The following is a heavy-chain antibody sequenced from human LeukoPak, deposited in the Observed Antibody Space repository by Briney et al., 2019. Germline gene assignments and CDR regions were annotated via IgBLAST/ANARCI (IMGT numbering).Heavy chain of an antibody. Sequence: PGGSLRLSCAASGFTFSEYAMHWVRQAPGKGLEWVAVISYDGRQKYYGDSVKGRFTISRDNPKNTLYLQMNSLRDDDTAVYYCARGSLGSTWSSDCCPLDYWGQGTLVAVSS. D-gene: IGHD2-2*01. V-gene: IGHV3-30-3*01. CDR3: ARGSLGSTWSSDCCPLDY. CDR2: ISYDGRQK. J-gene: IGHJ4*02. CDR1: GFTFSEYA.